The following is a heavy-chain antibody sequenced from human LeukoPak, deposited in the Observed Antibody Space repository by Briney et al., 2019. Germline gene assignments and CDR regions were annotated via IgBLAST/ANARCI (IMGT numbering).Heavy chain of an antibody. D-gene: IGHD2-8*02. J-gene: IGHJ4*02. Sequence: GSLRLSCAASGFPFSTYGMHWVRQAPGKGLEWVAAISNDGNNKFYADSVKGRFTISRDNPKNTMNLQMNSLRAEDTAVYYCAKGGGVIGRSYYFDYWGQGTLVTVSS. CDR3: AKGGGVIGRSYYFDY. CDR1: GFPFSTYG. V-gene: IGHV3-30*18. CDR2: ISNDGNNK.